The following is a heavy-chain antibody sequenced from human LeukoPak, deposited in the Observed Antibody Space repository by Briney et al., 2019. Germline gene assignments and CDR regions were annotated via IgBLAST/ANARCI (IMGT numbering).Heavy chain of an antibody. Sequence: PGGSLRLSCAASKFTFSHYGMHWVRQAPGKGLEWVAVIWNDGSIQYYADSVKGRCTVSRDNSQSTLYLQMNSLRPEDTAVYYCAKDAQRGFDYSNSLENWGQGTLVTVSS. D-gene: IGHD4-11*01. J-gene: IGHJ4*02. CDR2: IWNDGSIQ. V-gene: IGHV3-33*06. CDR3: AKDAQRGFDYSNSLEN. CDR1: KFTFSHYG.